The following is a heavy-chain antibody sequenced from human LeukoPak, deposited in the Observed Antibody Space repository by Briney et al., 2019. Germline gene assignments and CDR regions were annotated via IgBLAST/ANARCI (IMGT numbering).Heavy chain of an antibody. V-gene: IGHV3-15*01. Sequence: GGSLRLSCAASGFTFSNAWMSWVRQAPGKGLEWVGRIKSKTDGGTTDYAAPVKGRFTFSRDDSKNTLYLQMNSLKTEDTAVYYCTTDRFSSSWSDNWFDPWGQGTLVTVSS. CDR1: GFTFSNAW. D-gene: IGHD6-13*01. J-gene: IGHJ5*02. CDR3: TTDRFSSSWSDNWFDP. CDR2: IKSKTDGGTT.